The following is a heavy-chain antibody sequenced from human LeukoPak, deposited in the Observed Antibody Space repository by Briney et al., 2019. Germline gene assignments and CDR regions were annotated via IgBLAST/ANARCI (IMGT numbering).Heavy chain of an antibody. V-gene: IGHV3-30*02. J-gene: IGHJ4*02. CDR1: GFTFGSYG. Sequence: GGSLRLSCAASGFTFGSYGMHWVRQAPGKGLDWVAFVRYDGNNPYYSASVKGRFTISRDNSKNTVLLQMNNLRLEDAAVYYCARGSRYGDYPYYYDFWGQGTLVTVSS. CDR2: VRYDGNNP. CDR3: ARGSRYGDYPYYYDF. D-gene: IGHD4-17*01.